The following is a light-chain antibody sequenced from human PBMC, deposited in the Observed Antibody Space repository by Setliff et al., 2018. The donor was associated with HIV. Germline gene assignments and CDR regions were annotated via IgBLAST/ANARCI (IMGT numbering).Light chain of an antibody. J-gene: IGLJ3*02. CDR1: SSDVGGYNY. V-gene: IGLV2-14*03. CDR3: SSYTASSTLV. Sequence: QSALAQPASVSGSPGQSITISCTGSSSDVGGYNYVSWYQQHPGKAPKLMIYDVSQRPSGVSDRFSGSKSCITASLTISGLQPEDESDYYCSSYTASSTLVFGGGTK. CDR2: DVS.